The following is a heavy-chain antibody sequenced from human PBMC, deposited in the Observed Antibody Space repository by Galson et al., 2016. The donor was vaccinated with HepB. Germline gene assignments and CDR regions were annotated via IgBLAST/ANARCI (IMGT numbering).Heavy chain of an antibody. Sequence: QSGAEVKKPGESLKISCKASGYSFTHYWIAWVRQMPGKGLEWMGIIWPGDSETRYSPSFQGQVTISADKSISIAYLQWSSLRASDTAVYYCARQGDYSNQWSPFDYGGQGALVTVSS. CDR1: GYSFTHYW. D-gene: IGHD6-13*01. CDR2: IWPGDSET. J-gene: IGHJ4*02. V-gene: IGHV5-51*01. CDR3: ARQGDYSNQWSPFDY.